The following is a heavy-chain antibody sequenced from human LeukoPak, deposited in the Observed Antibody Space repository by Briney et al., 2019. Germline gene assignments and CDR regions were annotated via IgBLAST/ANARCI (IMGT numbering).Heavy chain of an antibody. Sequence: SKTLSLTCTVSGGSISSYYWSWIRQPPGKGLEWIGYIYYSGSTNYNPSLKSRVTISVDTSKNQFSLKLSSVTAADTAVYYCARVSRQWLVEYFDYWGQGTLVTVSS. J-gene: IGHJ4*02. CDR2: IYYSGST. V-gene: IGHV4-59*01. CDR1: GGSISSYY. CDR3: ARVSRQWLVEYFDY. D-gene: IGHD6-19*01.